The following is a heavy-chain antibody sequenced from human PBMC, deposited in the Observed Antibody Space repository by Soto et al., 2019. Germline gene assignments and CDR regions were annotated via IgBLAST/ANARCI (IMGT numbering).Heavy chain of an antibody. J-gene: IGHJ4*02. CDR1: GFTFSSDW. Sequence: AGGSLRLSCAASGFTFSSDWMSWVRQAPGKGLEWVANINQDGSEKSYVDSVKGRFTISRDNAKNSLYLQVNSLTAEDTAVYYCVRAANWGQGTLVTVSS. V-gene: IGHV3-7*01. CDR3: VRAAN. CDR2: INQDGSEK.